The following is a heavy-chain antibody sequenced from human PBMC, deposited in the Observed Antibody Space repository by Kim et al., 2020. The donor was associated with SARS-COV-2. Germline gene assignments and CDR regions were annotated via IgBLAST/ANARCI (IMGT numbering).Heavy chain of an antibody. V-gene: IGHV3-23*01. CDR2: SDSDGTP. D-gene: IGHD3-16*01. J-gene: IGHJ4*02. Sequence: GGSLRLSCAASGFTFSRCSMGWVRQAPGKGLEWVSSSDSDGTPYYADSVKGRLTISRDNSENTLYLEMNSLRVEDTPRYYCAKGDPLIRLTDFWGQGTLVTVST. CDR3: AKGDPLIRLTDF. CDR1: GFTFSRCS.